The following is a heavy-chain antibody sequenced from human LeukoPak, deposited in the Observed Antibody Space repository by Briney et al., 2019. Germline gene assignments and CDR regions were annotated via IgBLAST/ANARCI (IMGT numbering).Heavy chain of an antibody. CDR2: IYYSGST. CDR3: ARQATSSGWYREFDY. D-gene: IGHD6-19*01. V-gene: IGHV4-39*01. CDR1: GGSISSSSYY. J-gene: IGHJ4*02. Sequence: SETLSLTCAVSGGSISSSSYYWGWIRQPPGKGLEWIGSIYYSGSTYYNPSLKSRVTITVDTSKNQLSLKLSSVTAADAAVYYCARQATSSGWYREFDYWGQGTLVTVSS.